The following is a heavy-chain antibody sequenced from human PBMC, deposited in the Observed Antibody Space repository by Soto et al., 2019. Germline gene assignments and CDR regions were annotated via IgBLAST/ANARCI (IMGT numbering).Heavy chain of an antibody. J-gene: IGHJ5*01. CDR2: VYYSGGA. CDR3: GRVVEGATRHTDFDS. Sequence: SETLSLTCAVSGVSIHNSHSFWGWIRQPPGKGLEFIANVYYSGGAHYNPSFKSRVTISVDTATNQVSLRMSSVTAADTAVYFCGRVVEGATRHTDFDSWGQGTLVTVS. CDR1: GVSIHNSHSF. D-gene: IGHD2-21*01. V-gene: IGHV4-39*01.